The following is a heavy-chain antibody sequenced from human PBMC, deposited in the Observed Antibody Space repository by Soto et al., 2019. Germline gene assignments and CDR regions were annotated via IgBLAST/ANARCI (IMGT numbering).Heavy chain of an antibody. V-gene: IGHV4-31*03. J-gene: IGHJ4*02. CDR2: IYYSGST. D-gene: IGHD5-18*01. CDR1: GGSISSGGYY. Sequence: QVQLQESGPGLVKPSQTLSLTCTVSGGSISSGGYYWSWIRQHPGKGLEWIGYIYYSGSTYYNPSLKSRVTISVDTSKNQFSLKLSSVTAADTAVYNCARSLSVDTAMVYGYWGQRTLVTVSS. CDR3: ARSLSVDTAMVYGY.